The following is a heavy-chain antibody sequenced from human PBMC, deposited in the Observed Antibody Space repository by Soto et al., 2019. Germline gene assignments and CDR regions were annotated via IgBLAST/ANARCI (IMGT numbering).Heavy chain of an antibody. J-gene: IGHJ5*02. CDR2: IYTSGST. CDR1: GGSISSYY. V-gene: IGHV4-4*07. D-gene: IGHD3-22*01. CDR3: ERDRLGDCYDSSGCNWIDP. Sequence: PPETLSLTCTVSGGSISSYYWSWIRQPAGKGLEWIGRIYTSGSTNYNPSLKSRVTMSVDTSKNQFSLKLSSVTAADTAVYYCERDRLGDCYDSSGCNWIDPWCQGTQVSVAS.